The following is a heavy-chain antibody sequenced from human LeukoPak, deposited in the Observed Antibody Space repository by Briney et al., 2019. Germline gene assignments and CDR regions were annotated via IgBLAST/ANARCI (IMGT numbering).Heavy chain of an antibody. D-gene: IGHD6-19*01. CDR2: ISWNSGSI. Sequence: GGYVRLSCAASGCTFDDYAMPWVRQAPGKGLEWVSGISWNSGSIGYADSVKGRFTISRDNAKNSLYLQMNSLRAEDTALYYCAKEYSSGWTQRVYFDYWGQGTLDTVSS. J-gene: IGHJ4*02. V-gene: IGHV3-9*01. CDR3: AKEYSSGWTQRVYFDY. CDR1: GCTFDDYA.